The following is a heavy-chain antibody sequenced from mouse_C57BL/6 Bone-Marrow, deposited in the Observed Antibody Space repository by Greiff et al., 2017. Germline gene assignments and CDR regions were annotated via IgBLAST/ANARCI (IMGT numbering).Heavy chain of an antibody. Sequence: VQLQQSGAELARPGASVKLSCKASGYTFTSYGISWVKQSTGQGLEWIGEIYPRSGNTYYNEKFKGKATLTADKSSSTAYMELRSVTSEDSAVYFCALYYGSSPDDWGQGTTLTVSS. CDR2: IYPRSGNT. V-gene: IGHV1-81*01. J-gene: IGHJ2*01. D-gene: IGHD1-1*01. CDR1: GYTFTSYG. CDR3: ALYYGSSPDD.